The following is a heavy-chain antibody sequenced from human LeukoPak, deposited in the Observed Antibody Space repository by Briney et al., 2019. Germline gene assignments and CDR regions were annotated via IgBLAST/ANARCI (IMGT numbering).Heavy chain of an antibody. D-gene: IGHD1-7*01. CDR3: ARGLTGTSDSDDY. CDR2: INHSGST. J-gene: IGHJ4*02. Sequence: SQTLSLTCTVSGGSISSGSYYWSWIRQPPGKGLEWIGEINHSGSTNYNPSLKSRVTISVDTSKNQFSLKLSSVTAADTAVYYCARGLTGTSDSDDYWGQRTLVTVSS. CDR1: GGSISSGSYY. V-gene: IGHV4-39*07.